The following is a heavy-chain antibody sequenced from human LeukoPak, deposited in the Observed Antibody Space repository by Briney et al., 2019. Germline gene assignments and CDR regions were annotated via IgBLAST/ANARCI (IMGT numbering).Heavy chain of an antibody. J-gene: IGHJ4*02. CDR2: IRSDGGST. V-gene: IGHV3-23*01. Sequence: GGSLRLSCAASGFTFSSYDMSWVRQAPGKGLEWVSFIRSDGGSTLYADSVKGRFTISRDNSKNTLYAEMTSLRAEDTAAYYCATLASGYSSPFDYWGQGTLVTVSS. D-gene: IGHD6-13*01. CDR3: ATLASGYSSPFDY. CDR1: GFTFSSYD.